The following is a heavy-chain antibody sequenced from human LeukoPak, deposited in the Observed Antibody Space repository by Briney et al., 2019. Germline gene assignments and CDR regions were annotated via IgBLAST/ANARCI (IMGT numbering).Heavy chain of an antibody. D-gene: IGHD3-16*02. J-gene: IGHJ5*02. CDR2: IDYSGSA. CDR3: ARRTYSYGFRFDP. CDR1: GGSINSGGYY. Sequence: PSETLSLTCNVSGGSINSGGYYWGWIRQPPGKGLEWIGSIDYSGSAVYSPCLKSRLTISVDTSKNQFSLRVASVTAADTAVYYCARRTYSYGFRFDPWGQGTLVTVSS. V-gene: IGHV4-39*01.